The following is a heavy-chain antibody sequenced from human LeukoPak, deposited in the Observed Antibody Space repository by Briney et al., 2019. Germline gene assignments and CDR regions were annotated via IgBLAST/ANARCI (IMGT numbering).Heavy chain of an antibody. CDR3: ARGGVGGYDYFDS. D-gene: IGHD5-12*01. Sequence: SETLSLTCTVSGGSLNTINYYWGWIRQPPGKGLEWIGHITYSGSTDYSPSLRSRVTMSVDTSKNQFSLKLNSVTAAETAMYFCARGGVGGYDYFDSWGQGTLVAVSS. CDR1: GGSLNTINYY. J-gene: IGHJ4*02. CDR2: ITYSGST. V-gene: IGHV4-30-4*08.